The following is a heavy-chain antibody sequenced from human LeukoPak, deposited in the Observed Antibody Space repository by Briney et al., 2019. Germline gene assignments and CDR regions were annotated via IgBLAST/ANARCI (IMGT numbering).Heavy chain of an antibody. CDR3: ARRANSGFDAFDI. Sequence: SETLSLTCAVYGGSFSGYYWSWIRQPPGKGLEWIGEINHSGSTNYNPSLKSRVTISVDTSKNQFSLKLSSVTAADTAVYYCARRANSGFDAFDIWGQGTMVTVSS. J-gene: IGHJ3*02. CDR2: INHSGST. V-gene: IGHV4-34*01. D-gene: IGHD3-22*01. CDR1: GGSFSGYY.